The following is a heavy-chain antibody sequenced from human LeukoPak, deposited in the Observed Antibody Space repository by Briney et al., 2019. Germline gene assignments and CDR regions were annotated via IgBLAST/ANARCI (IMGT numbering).Heavy chain of an antibody. V-gene: IGHV3-23*01. CDR3: AKDLTTDTYYYGMDV. J-gene: IGHJ6*02. Sequence: GGSLRLSCAASGFTFSSYAMSWVRQAPGKGLEWVSASSGSGGSTYYADSVKGRFTISRDNSKNTLYLQMNSLRAEDTAVYYCAKDLTTDTYYYGMDVWGQGTTVTVSS. CDR1: GFTFSSYA. D-gene: IGHD3-22*01. CDR2: SSGSGGST.